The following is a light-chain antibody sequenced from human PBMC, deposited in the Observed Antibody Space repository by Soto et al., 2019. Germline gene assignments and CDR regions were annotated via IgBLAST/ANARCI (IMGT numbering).Light chain of an antibody. CDR1: QSLLQSNGNNY. CDR3: MQALQTPR. Sequence: DILMTQSPLSLPVTPGEPASISCRSSQSLLQSNGNNYLDWYLQKPGQSPQLLMYLASTRASGVPDRFSGSGSGTEFTLQISRVEAEDVGVYYCMQALQTPRFGQGTKVEIK. V-gene: IGKV2-28*01. J-gene: IGKJ1*01. CDR2: LAS.